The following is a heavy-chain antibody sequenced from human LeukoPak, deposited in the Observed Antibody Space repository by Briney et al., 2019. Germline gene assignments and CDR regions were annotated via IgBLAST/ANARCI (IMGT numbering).Heavy chain of an antibody. D-gene: IGHD4-23*01. CDR2: ISSSGSTI. CDR1: GFTFSSYS. J-gene: IGHJ2*01. Sequence: GGSLRLSCAASGFTFSSYSMSWIRQAPGKGLEWVSYISSSGSTIYYADSVKGRFTISRDNAKNSLYLQMNSLRAEDTAVYYCARENFGGTRLQPGPAYWYFDLWGRGTLVTVSS. CDR3: ARENFGGTRLQPGPAYWYFDL. V-gene: IGHV3-48*04.